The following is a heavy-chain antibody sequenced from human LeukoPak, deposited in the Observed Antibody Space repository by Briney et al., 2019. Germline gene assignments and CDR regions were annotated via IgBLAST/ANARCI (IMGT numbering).Heavy chain of an antibody. CDR3: ARSLSSRFSGPRRPYYFDY. V-gene: IGHV3-23*01. CDR1: GFTFSDYG. Sequence: GGSLRLSCAAAGFTFSDYGMNWVRQAPGKGLEWVSGISGSGISTYYLDSVKGRFTISRDNSKNTLYLQMNSLRAEDTAVYYCARSLSSRFSGPRRPYYFDYWGQGTLVTVSS. D-gene: IGHD3-16*02. J-gene: IGHJ4*02. CDR2: ISGSGIST.